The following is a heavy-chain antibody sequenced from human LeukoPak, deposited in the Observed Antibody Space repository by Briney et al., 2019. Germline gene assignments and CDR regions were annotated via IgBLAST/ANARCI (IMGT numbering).Heavy chain of an antibody. Sequence: SQTLSLTCTVSGGSISSGDYYWSWIRQPPGKGLEWIGYIYYSGSTYYNPSFKSRVTISVDTSKNQFSLKLSSVTAADTAVYYCARIVGAGDAFDIWGQGTMVTVSS. CDR1: GGSISSGDYY. J-gene: IGHJ3*02. D-gene: IGHD1-26*01. CDR3: ARIVGAGDAFDI. V-gene: IGHV4-30-4*08. CDR2: IYYSGST.